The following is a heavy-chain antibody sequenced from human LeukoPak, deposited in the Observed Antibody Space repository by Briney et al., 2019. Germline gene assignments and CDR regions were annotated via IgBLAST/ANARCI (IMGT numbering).Heavy chain of an antibody. J-gene: IGHJ4*02. V-gene: IGHV4-34*01. CDR2: INHSGST. D-gene: IGHD2-2*01. CDR3: ATPPALDCSSASCYFDY. CDR1: GGSFSGYY. Sequence: SETLSLTCAVYGGSFSGYYWSWIRQPPGKGLEWIGEINHSGSTNYNPSLKSRVTISVDTSKNQFSLKLSSVTVADTAVYYCATPPALDCSSASCYFDYWGQGTLVTVSS.